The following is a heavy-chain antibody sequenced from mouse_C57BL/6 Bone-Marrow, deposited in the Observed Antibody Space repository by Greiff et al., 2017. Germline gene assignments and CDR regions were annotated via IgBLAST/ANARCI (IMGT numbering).Heavy chain of an antibody. Sequence: QVQLQQSGAELVRPGTSVKMSCKASGYTFTNYWIGWAKQRPGHGLEWIGDIYPGGGYTNYNEKFKGKATLTADKSSSTAYMQFSSLTSGDSAIYYCARIKLHYWYFDVWGTGTTVTVSS. CDR3: ARIKLHYWYFDV. CDR1: GYTFTNYW. D-gene: IGHD1-3*01. J-gene: IGHJ1*03. CDR2: IYPGGGYT. V-gene: IGHV1-63*01.